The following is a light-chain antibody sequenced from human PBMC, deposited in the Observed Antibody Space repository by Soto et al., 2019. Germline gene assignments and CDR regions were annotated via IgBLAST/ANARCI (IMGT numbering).Light chain of an antibody. J-gene: IGLJ2*01. V-gene: IGLV7-46*01. Sequence: QAVVTQEPSLTVSPEGTVTLTCGSSTGAVTSGHYPYWFQQKPGQAPRTLIYHISNKPSWTPARFSGSLLGGKAVLTLSGAQPEDEADYYCFLSYSGARVFGGGTKLTVL. CDR2: HIS. CDR3: FLSYSGARV. CDR1: TGAVTSGHY.